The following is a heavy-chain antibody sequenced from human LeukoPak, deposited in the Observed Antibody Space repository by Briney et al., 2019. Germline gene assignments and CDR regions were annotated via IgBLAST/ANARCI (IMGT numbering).Heavy chain of an antibody. CDR1: GFTFRRYW. V-gene: IGHV3-7*02. D-gene: IGHD6-19*01. CDR3: AKTRYSSGWFFDY. J-gene: IGHJ4*02. CDR2: IKQDGSEK. Sequence: GGSLRLSCAASGFTFRRYWMSWARQASGKGLEWVANIKQDGSEKYYVDSVKGRFTISRDNAKNSLYLQMNSLRAEDTAVYYCAKTRYSSGWFFDYWGQGTLVTVSS.